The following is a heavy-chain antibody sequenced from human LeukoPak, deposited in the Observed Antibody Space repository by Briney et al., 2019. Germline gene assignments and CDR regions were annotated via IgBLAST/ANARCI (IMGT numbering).Heavy chain of an antibody. D-gene: IGHD1-26*01. Sequence: SVKVSCKSSGGLFSSYAISSLRHPPVQGLESMGGIIPIFGTANYAQKFQGRATITADECTSTAYMELSSLRSEDTAVYYCARDISGSYGGWCDPWGQGTLVTVSS. CDR3: ARDISGSYGGWCDP. J-gene: IGHJ5*02. CDR2: IIPIFGTA. V-gene: IGHV1-69*13. CDR1: GGLFSSYA.